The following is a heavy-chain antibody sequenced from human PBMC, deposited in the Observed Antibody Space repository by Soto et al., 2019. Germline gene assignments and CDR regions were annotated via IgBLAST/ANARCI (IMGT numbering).Heavy chain of an antibody. CDR3: ARGYNSSWNWLDP. Sequence: TLSLTCTVSGGSISRGGYYWSWIRQNPGKGLEWIGYVYHSGSTQYNPSLKSRVTISVDTSKNQFSLKLSSVTAADTAVYYCARGYNSSWNWLDPWGQETLVTVS. V-gene: IGHV4-31*03. J-gene: IGHJ5*02. CDR2: VYHSGST. D-gene: IGHD6-13*01. CDR1: GGSISRGGYY.